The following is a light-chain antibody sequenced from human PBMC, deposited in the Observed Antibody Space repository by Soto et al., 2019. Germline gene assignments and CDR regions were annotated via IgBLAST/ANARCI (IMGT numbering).Light chain of an antibody. CDR1: QSVSSN. CDR2: GAS. CDR3: QQYKNWPLT. V-gene: IGKV3-15*01. Sequence: EIVMTQSPATLSVSPGERATLSCRASQSVSSNLAWYQQKPGQAPRLLIYGASTRATGTPPRFCGSGSGTEFTLTISSLQSEDFAVYYCQQYKNWPLTFGGGTTVELK. J-gene: IGKJ4*01.